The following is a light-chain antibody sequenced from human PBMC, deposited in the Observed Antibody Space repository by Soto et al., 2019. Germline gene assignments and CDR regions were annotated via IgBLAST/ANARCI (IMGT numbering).Light chain of an antibody. CDR1: SSNIGSNY. CDR2: RNN. V-gene: IGLV1-47*01. J-gene: IGLJ1*01. Sequence: SVLTKPPSASGTPGQRVTISCSRSSSNIGSNYVYWYQQLPGTAPKLLIYRNNQRPSGVPGRFSGSKSGTSASLAISGLRSEDEADYYCAAWDDSLSAHYVFGTGTKV. CDR3: AAWDDSLSAHYV.